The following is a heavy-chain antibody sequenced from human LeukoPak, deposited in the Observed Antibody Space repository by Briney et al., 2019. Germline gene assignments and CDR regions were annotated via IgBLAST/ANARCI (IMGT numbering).Heavy chain of an antibody. CDR1: GFTVSDNY. CDR3: AKDPLTAYCGGDCYWS. Sequence: GGSLRLSCAASGFTVSDNYMSWVRQAPGKGLEWVSIIYSGGSIYYADSVKGRFTISRDNSKNTLYLQMNSLRAEDTAVYYCAKDPLTAYCGGDCYWSWGQGTLVTVSS. CDR2: IYSGGSI. J-gene: IGHJ5*02. V-gene: IGHV3-53*01. D-gene: IGHD2-21*02.